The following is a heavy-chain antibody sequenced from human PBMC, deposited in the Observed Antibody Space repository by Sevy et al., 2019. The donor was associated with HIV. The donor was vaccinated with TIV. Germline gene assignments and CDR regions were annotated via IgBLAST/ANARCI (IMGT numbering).Heavy chain of an antibody. CDR1: GGSISSYY. Sequence: SETLSLTCTVSGGSISSYYWSWIRQPAGKGLEWIGRIYTSGSTNYNPSLKSRVTMSVDTSKNQFSLKLSPVTAADTAVYYCARDLHNGGNPHGAFDIWGQGTMVTVSS. CDR2: IYTSGST. J-gene: IGHJ3*02. D-gene: IGHD2-15*01. CDR3: ARDLHNGGNPHGAFDI. V-gene: IGHV4-4*07.